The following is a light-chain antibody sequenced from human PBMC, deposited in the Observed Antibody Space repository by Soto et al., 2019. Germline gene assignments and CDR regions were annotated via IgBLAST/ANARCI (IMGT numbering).Light chain of an antibody. CDR3: QKYGSSHT. J-gene: IGKJ2*01. V-gene: IGKV3-20*01. CDR2: ASY. Sequence: EIVLTQSPGTLSLSPGERATLSCRATQSVHSNYLAWYQQKLGQAPRLLIYASYTRAAGIPGRFSGSGSGTDFTLTISRLAPEEFAIYYCQKYGSSHTFGQGTKLEIK. CDR1: QSVHSNY.